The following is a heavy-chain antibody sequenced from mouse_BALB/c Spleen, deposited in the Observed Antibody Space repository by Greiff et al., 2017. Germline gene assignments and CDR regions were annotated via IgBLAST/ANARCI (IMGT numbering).Heavy chain of an antibody. Sequence: QVQLQQSGPELVRPGVSVKISCKGSGYTFTDYAMHWVKQSHAKSLEWIGVISTYYGNTNYNQKFKGKATMTVDKSSSTAYMELARLTSEDSAIYYCAREYGNYVGFAYWGQGTLVTVSA. J-gene: IGHJ3*01. D-gene: IGHD2-10*02. V-gene: IGHV1-67*01. CDR3: AREYGNYVGFAY. CDR2: ISTYYGNT. CDR1: GYTFTDYA.